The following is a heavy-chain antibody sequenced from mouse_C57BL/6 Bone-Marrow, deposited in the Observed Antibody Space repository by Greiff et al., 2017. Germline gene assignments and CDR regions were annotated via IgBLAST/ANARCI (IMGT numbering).Heavy chain of an antibody. V-gene: IGHV1-82*01. J-gene: IGHJ3*01. Sequence: VQLQQSGPELVKPGASVKISCKASGYAFSSSWMNWVKQRPGKGLEWIGRIYPGDGDTNYNGKFKGKATLTADKSSSTAYMQLSSLTSEDSAVYFCARGNYYGSSHLAYWGQGTLVTVSA. CDR1: GYAFSSSW. CDR3: ARGNYYGSSHLAY. D-gene: IGHD1-1*01. CDR2: IYPGDGDT.